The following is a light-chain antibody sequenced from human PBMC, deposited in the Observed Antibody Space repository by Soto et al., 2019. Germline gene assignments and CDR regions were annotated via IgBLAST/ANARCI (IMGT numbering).Light chain of an antibody. CDR3: SSYTSGITYVI. Sequence: QSALTQPASVSGSPGQSITISCTGTSNDVGGHSYVSWYQQVPGKAPKLMIYEVSYRPSGVSNRFSGSKSGNTASLTISGLLAEDEAYSYCSSYTSGITYVIFGGGTKLTVL. V-gene: IGLV2-14*01. CDR1: SNDVGGHSY. CDR2: EVS. J-gene: IGLJ2*01.